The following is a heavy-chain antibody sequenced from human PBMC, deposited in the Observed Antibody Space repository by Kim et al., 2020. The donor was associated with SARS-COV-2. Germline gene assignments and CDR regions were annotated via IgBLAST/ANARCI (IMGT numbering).Heavy chain of an antibody. J-gene: IGHJ3*02. Sequence: RGSLRLSCAASGFTFSSYAMHWVRQAPGKGLEWVAVISYDGSNKYYADSVKGRFTISRDNSKNTLYLQMNSLRAEDTAVYYCARDDGGPHSSSWSGGAFDIWGQGTMVTVSS. CDR2: ISYDGSNK. V-gene: IGHV3-30-3*01. CDR3: ARDDGGPHSSSWSGGAFDI. D-gene: IGHD6-13*01. CDR1: GFTFSSYA.